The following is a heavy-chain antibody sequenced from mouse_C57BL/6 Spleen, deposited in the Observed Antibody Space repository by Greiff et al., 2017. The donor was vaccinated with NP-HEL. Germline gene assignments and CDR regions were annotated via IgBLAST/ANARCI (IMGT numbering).Heavy chain of an antibody. CDR3: TRWYGYDEGY. CDR1: GYTFTDYE. Sequence: QVHVKQSGAELVRPGASVTLSCKASGYTFTDYEMHWVKQTPVHGLEWIGAIDPETGGTAYNQKFKGKAILTADKSSSTAYMELRSLTSEDSAVYYCTRWYGYDEGYWGQGTTLTVSS. CDR2: IDPETGGT. V-gene: IGHV1-15*01. J-gene: IGHJ2*01. D-gene: IGHD2-2*01.